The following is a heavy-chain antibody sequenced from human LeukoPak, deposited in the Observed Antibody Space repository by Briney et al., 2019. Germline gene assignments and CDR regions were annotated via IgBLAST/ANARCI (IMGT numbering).Heavy chain of an antibody. Sequence: SETLSLTCAVSGYSISSGYYWGWIRQPPGKGLEWIGSNYRSGSTYYNPSLKSRVTISVDTSKNQLSLKLSSVTAADTAVYYCVSGYCTNGVCYEDAFDIWGQGTMVTVSS. J-gene: IGHJ3*02. CDR3: VSGYCTNGVCYEDAFDI. CDR1: GYSISSGYY. V-gene: IGHV4-38-2*01. D-gene: IGHD2-8*01. CDR2: NYRSGST.